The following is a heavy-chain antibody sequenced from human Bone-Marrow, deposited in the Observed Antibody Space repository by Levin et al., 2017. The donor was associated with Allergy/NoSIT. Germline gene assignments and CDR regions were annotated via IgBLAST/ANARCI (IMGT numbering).Heavy chain of an antibody. J-gene: IGHJ5*02. CDR3: ARDEGFVVIASTIGGGPLDP. D-gene: IGHD2-2*01. Sequence: GGSLRLSCAASGFTFSNYAMHWVRQAPGKGLEWVAVISYDGSRKNFADSVTGRFTMSRDNSRNTLYLQMHSLRPEDTAVYYCARDEGFVVIASTIGGGPLDPWGQGTLVTVSS. CDR2: ISYDGSRK. V-gene: IGHV3-30-3*01. CDR1: GFTFSNYA.